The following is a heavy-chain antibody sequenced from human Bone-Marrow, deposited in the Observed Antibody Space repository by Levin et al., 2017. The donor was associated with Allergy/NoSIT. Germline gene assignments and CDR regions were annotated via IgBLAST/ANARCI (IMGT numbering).Heavy chain of an antibody. CDR3: AKKLRFLEWLADGGFDY. D-gene: IGHD3-3*01. Sequence: GGSLRLSCAASGFTFSSYAMSWVRQAPGKGLEWVSAISGSGGSTYYADSVKGRFTISRDNSKNTLYLQMNSLRAEDTAVYYCAKKLRFLEWLADGGFDYWGQGTLVTVSS. CDR1: GFTFSSYA. CDR2: ISGSGGST. V-gene: IGHV3-23*01. J-gene: IGHJ4*02.